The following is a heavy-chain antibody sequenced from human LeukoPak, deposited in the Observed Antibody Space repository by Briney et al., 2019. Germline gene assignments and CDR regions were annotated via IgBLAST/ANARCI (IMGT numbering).Heavy chain of an antibody. V-gene: IGHV3-23*01. CDR3: ANREYHLPALY. J-gene: IGHJ4*02. Sequence: GGSLRLSCAASGFTFSSYAMNWVRQAPGKGLEWVSGISGRGDTTYYADSVKGRFTISRDNSKNTLYLQMNSLRAEDTAVYYCANREYHLPALYWGQGTLVTVSS. D-gene: IGHD2-2*01. CDR2: ISGRGDTT. CDR1: GFTFSSYA.